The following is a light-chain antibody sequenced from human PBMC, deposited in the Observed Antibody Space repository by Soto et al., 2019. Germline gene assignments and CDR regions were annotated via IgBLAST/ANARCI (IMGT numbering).Light chain of an antibody. CDR2: DVA. J-gene: IGLJ1*01. CDR1: SSDVGTYNF. Sequence: QSVLTQPRSVSGSPGQSVTISCTGTSSDVGTYNFVSWHQQHPGKAPKLMIYDVAKRPSGVPDRFSGSKSGNTASLTISGLQAEDEADYYCCSYAGSYSYVFGTGTKLTVL. CDR3: CSYAGSYSYV. V-gene: IGLV2-11*01.